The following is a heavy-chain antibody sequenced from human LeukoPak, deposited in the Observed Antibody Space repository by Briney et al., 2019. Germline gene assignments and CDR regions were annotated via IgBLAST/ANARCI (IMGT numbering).Heavy chain of an antibody. D-gene: IGHD6-6*01. CDR3: AREEEQLVPNNYYYYGMDV. V-gene: IGHV1-69*13. Sequence: ASVKVSCKASGGTFSSYAISWVRQAPGQGLEWMGGIIPIFGTANCAQKFQGRVTITADESTSTAYMELSSLRSEDTAVYYCAREEEQLVPNNYYYYGMDVWGQGTTVTVSS. CDR1: GGTFSSYA. J-gene: IGHJ6*02. CDR2: IIPIFGTA.